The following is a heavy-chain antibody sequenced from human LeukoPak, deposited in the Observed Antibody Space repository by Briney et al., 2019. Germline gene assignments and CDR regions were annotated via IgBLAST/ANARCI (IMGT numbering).Heavy chain of an antibody. CDR2: INHSGST. CDR3: ASRKVDTAMVTGYYYGMDV. V-gene: IGHV4-34*01. CDR1: GLTFSSHW. D-gene: IGHD5-18*01. J-gene: IGHJ6*02. Sequence: GSLRLSCAASGLTFSSHWMHWIRQPPGKGLEWIGEINHSGSTNYNPSLKSRDTISVDTSKNQFSLKLSSVTAADTAVYYCASRKVDTAMVTGYYYGMDVWGQGTTVTVSS.